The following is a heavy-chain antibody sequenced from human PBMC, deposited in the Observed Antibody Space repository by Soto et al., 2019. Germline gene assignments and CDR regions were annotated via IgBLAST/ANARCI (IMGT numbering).Heavy chain of an antibody. CDR2: MNPYSANT. D-gene: IGHD3-10*01. Sequence: ASVKVSCKASGNTFTSYDINWVRQATGQGLECMGWMNPYSANTGYAQKFQGRVTMTRNTSISTAYMELSSLRSDDTAVYYCSRGSLARGGYWGQGTLVTVSS. J-gene: IGHJ4*02. V-gene: IGHV1-8*01. CDR3: SRGSLARGGY. CDR1: GNTFTSYD.